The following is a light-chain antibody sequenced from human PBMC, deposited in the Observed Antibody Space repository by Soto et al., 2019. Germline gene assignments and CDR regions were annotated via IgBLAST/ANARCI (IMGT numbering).Light chain of an antibody. CDR1: SSDVGGYNY. J-gene: IGLJ1*01. CDR3: SSYTSSSTTYV. CDR2: DVS. Sequence: QSVLTQPASVSGSPGQSITISCTGTSSDVGGYNYVSWYQQHPGKAPKLMIYDVSNRPSGVSNRFSGSKSGNTASLTTSGLQAEDEADYYCSSYTSSSTTYVFGTGTKAPS. V-gene: IGLV2-14*01.